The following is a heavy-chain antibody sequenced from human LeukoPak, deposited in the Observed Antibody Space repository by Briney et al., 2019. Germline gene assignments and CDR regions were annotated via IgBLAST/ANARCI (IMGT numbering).Heavy chain of an antibody. V-gene: IGHV4-39*01. D-gene: IGHD3-22*01. CDR3: ASGTYYDRSGYYLTLFEH. J-gene: IGHJ1*01. CDR1: GGSISSSSYY. CDR2: MYYSGST. Sequence: SETLSLTCTVSGGSISSSSYYWGWIRQPPGEGLEWIGSMYYSGSTYYNPSLKSRVTISVDTSKNQFSLKLSSVTAAHTAVYYCASGTYYDRSGYYLTLFEHWGQGPLVPVSS.